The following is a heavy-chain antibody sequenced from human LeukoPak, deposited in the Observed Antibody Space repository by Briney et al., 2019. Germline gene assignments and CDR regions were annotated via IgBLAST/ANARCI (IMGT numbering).Heavy chain of an antibody. J-gene: IGHJ4*02. CDR1: GYTFTSYG. V-gene: IGHV1-18*01. D-gene: IGHD3-10*01. CDR2: ISAYNGNT. CDR3: ARVSHPWFGELYPYHFDY. Sequence: GASVKVSCKASGYTFTSYGISWVRQAPGQGLEWMGWISAYNGNTNYAQKLQGRVTMTTDTSTSTAYMELRSLRSDDTAVYYCARVSHPWFGELYPYHFDYWGQGTLVTVSS.